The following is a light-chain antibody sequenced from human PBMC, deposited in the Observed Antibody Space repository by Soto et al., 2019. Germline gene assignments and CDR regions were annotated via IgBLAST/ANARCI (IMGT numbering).Light chain of an antibody. V-gene: IGKV3-15*01. J-gene: IGKJ2*01. Sequence: EILTTQSPATLSVSPGERATLSCRASQTVTGALAWYQQKPGQAPRFLIYGASTRATGIPDRFSGSGSGTEFTLTISSLQSEDFAVYYCQQYNDWPPYTFGQGTNVEIK. CDR3: QQYNDWPPYT. CDR2: GAS. CDR1: QTVTGA.